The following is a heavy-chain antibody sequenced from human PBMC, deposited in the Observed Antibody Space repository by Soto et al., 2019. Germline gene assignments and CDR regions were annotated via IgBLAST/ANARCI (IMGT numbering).Heavy chain of an antibody. CDR3: AKADGEQWLIPHLDN. CDR2: ISCCGGST. D-gene: IGHD6-19*01. CDR1: GFNFKKFA. V-gene: IGHV3-23*01. Sequence: LRLSCDASGFNFKKFAMVWVRQAPLEGLEWVSGISCCGGSTFYADSVKGRFSLARDDSKNTLSLQLNSLRVEDTAHYYCAKADGEQWLIPHLDNWGQGTQVTVSS. J-gene: IGHJ1*01.